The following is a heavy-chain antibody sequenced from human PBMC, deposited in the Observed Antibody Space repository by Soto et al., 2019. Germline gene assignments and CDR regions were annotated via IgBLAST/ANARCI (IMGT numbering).Heavy chain of an antibody. CDR2: IYHSGST. V-gene: IGHV4-4*02. D-gene: IGHD4-17*01. CDR3: AIPRRGDSQTYWYFDL. CDR1: SGSISSSNW. J-gene: IGHJ2*01. Sequence: QVQLQESGPGLVKPSGTLSLTCAVSSGSISSSNWWSWVRQPPGKGLEWIGEIYHSGSTNYNPSLKSRVTLSVDKSKNQFSLKLSSVTAADTAVYYCAIPRRGDSQTYWYFDLWGRGTLVTVSS.